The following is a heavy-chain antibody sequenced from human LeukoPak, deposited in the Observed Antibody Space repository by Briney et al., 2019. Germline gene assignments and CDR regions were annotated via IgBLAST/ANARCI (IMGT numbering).Heavy chain of an antibody. D-gene: IGHD1-20*01. V-gene: IGHV4-34*01. Sequence: SETLSLTCAVYGGSFSGYYWSWIRQPPGKGLEWIGSIYHSGSTYYNPSLKSRVTISVDTSKNQFSLKLSSVTAADTAVYYCASGSITGRRSWFDPWGQGTLVTVSS. J-gene: IGHJ5*02. CDR2: IYHSGST. CDR3: ASGSITGRRSWFDP. CDR1: GGSFSGYY.